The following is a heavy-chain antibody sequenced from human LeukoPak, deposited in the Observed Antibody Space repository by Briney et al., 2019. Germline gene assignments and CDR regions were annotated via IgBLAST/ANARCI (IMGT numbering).Heavy chain of an antibody. CDR2: IKEDGSEI. Sequence: GGSLRLSCAASGFAFSSYGMAWVRRAPGKGLEWGANIKEDGSEIYYVDSVKGRFTISTDNAKNSLYLQMNNLRVEDTAVYFCARGVYDWGYWGQGTLVTVSS. CDR1: GFAFSSYG. D-gene: IGHD3-16*01. V-gene: IGHV3-7*04. J-gene: IGHJ4*02. CDR3: ARGVYDWGY.